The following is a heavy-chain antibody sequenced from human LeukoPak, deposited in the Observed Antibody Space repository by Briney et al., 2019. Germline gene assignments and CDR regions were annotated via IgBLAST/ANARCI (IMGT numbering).Heavy chain of an antibody. Sequence: SETLSLTCTVSGGSISSSSYYWGWIRQPPGKGLEWIGSIYYSGSTYYNPSLKSRVTISVDTSKNQFSLKLSSVTAADTAVYYCARALEGVDYWGQGTLVTASS. CDR1: GGSISSSSYY. J-gene: IGHJ4*02. V-gene: IGHV4-39*01. CDR2: IYYSGST. D-gene: IGHD1-1*01. CDR3: ARALEGVDY.